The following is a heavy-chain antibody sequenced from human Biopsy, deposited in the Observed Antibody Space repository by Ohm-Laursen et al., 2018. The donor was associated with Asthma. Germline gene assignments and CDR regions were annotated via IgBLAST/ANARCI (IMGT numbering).Heavy chain of an antibody. V-gene: IGHV3-30*01. J-gene: IGHJ3*02. CDR2: ISKDASTQ. D-gene: IGHD1-1*01. CDR3: VRDGTDDAFDI. Sequence: LTLTCAASGFSFSNFAIHWVRQAPGKGLEWAGVISKDASTQDYADSVKGRFTMARDNSKNTLDLRMNSLREEDTAVYYCVRDGTDDAFDIWGQGTVVSVSS. CDR1: GFSFSNFA.